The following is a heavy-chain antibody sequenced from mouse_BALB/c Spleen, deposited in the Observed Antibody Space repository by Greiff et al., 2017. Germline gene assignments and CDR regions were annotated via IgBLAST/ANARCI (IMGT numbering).Heavy chain of an antibody. D-gene: IGHD3-1*01. CDR1: GFTFSSYA. Sequence: EVQVVESGGGLVKPGGSLKLSCAASGFTFSSYAMSWVRQSPEKRLEWVAEISSGGSYTYYPDTVTGRFTISRDNAKNTLYLEMSSLRSEDTAMYYCARRWQLGLLYAMDYWGQGTSVTVSS. J-gene: IGHJ4*01. CDR2: ISSGGSYT. CDR3: ARRWQLGLLYAMDY. V-gene: IGHV5-9-4*01.